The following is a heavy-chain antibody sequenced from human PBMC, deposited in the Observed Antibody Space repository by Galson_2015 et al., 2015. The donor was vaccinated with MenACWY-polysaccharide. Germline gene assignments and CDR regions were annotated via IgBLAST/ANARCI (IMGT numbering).Heavy chain of an antibody. CDR3: AIAATRVTSGILFFHL. CDR1: SLTLSSYG. J-gene: IGHJ2*01. CDR2: ICGDGDVR. V-gene: IGHV3-74*01. D-gene: IGHD1-26*01. Sequence: SLRLSCAASSLTLSSYGMRWVRHVPGKGLVWVSRICGDGDVRGYADSVKGPLTVSRDNAKNTVYLQMNSVRAEDTSFYFCAIAATRVTSGILFFHLWGSGTLVTVSS.